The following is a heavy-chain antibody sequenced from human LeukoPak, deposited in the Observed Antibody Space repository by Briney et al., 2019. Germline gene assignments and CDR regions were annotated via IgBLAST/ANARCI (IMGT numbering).Heavy chain of an antibody. CDR3: ARATNSSSSTNFDY. J-gene: IGHJ4*02. CDR1: GGSFSGYY. CDR2: INHSGST. Sequence: PSETLSLTCAVYGGSFSGYYWSWIRQPPGKGLEWIGEINHSGSTNYNPSLKSRVTISVDTSKNQFSLKLSSVTAADTAVYYCARATNSSSSTNFDYWGQGTLVTVSP. D-gene: IGHD6-6*01. V-gene: IGHV4-34*01.